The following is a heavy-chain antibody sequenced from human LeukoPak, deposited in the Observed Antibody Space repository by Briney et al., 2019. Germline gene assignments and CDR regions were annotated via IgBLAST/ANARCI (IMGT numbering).Heavy chain of an antibody. Sequence: ASVKVSCKASGYTFTGNYIHWVRQAPGQGLEWMGWISAYNGNTNYAQKLQGRVTMTTDTSTSTAYMELRSLRSDDTAVYYCARAGHSGYDDSDYWGQGTLVTVSS. D-gene: IGHD5-12*01. CDR3: ARAGHSGYDDSDY. CDR1: GYTFTGNY. CDR2: ISAYNGNT. V-gene: IGHV1-18*04. J-gene: IGHJ4*02.